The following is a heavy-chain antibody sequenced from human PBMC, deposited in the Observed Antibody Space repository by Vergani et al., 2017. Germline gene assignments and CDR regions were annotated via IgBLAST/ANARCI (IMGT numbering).Heavy chain of an antibody. J-gene: IGHJ2*01. CDR3: ARAGYSSSSLSIKWYFDL. CDR1: GGSISSGSYY. D-gene: IGHD6-6*01. CDR2: IYTSGST. V-gene: IGHV4-61*02. Sequence: QVQLQESGPGLVKPSQTLSLTCTVSGGSISSGSYYWSWIRQPAGKGLEWIGRIYTSGSTNYNPSLKSRVTMSVDTSKNQFSLKLSSVTAADTAVYYCARAGYSSSSLSIKWYFDLWGRGTLVTVSS.